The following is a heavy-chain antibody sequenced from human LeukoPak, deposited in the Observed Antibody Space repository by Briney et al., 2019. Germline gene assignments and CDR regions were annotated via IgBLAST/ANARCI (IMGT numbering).Heavy chain of an antibody. CDR1: GFTFSSYW. Sequence: GGSLRLSCATSGFTFSSYWMSWVRQAPGKGLEWVANINQDGSEKYYVDSVKGRFTISRDNAKNSLYLQMNSLRVEDTAVYYCARGWRYCSSTSCYTFDYWGQGTLVTVSS. V-gene: IGHV3-7*01. J-gene: IGHJ4*02. D-gene: IGHD2-2*02. CDR3: ARGWRYCSSTSCYTFDY. CDR2: INQDGSEK.